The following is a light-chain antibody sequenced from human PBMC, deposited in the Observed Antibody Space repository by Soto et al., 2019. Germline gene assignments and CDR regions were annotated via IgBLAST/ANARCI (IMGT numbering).Light chain of an antibody. CDR2: AAS. Sequence: DIQMTQSPSSLSASVGDRVTITCRTSQSINSYLNWYQQKPGKAPNLLIHAASSLQSGVPSRFSGSGSGTDFTLTISSLQPEDFATYYCQQSYRTPPYTFGQGTKLEIK. CDR3: QQSYRTPPYT. J-gene: IGKJ2*01. V-gene: IGKV1-39*01. CDR1: QSINSY.